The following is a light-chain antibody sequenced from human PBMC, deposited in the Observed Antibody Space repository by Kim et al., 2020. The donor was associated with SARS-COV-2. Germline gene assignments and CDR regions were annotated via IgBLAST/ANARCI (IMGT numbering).Light chain of an antibody. CDR2: WAS. CDR1: QNVLYSSNNKNY. V-gene: IGKV4-1*01. J-gene: IGKJ2*01. CDR3: HQYYNTPYT. Sequence: RATVNCKSSQNVLYSSNNKNYLAWYQQKPGQPPKLLIDWASTRESGVPDRFSGSGSGTDFTLTINSLQAEDVAIYYCHQYYNTPYTFGQGTKLEIK.